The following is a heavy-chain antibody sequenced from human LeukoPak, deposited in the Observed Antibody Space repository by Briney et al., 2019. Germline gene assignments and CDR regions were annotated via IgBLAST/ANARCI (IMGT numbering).Heavy chain of an antibody. V-gene: IGHV4-59*01. Sequence: SETLSLTCTVSGDSITNYYWSWIRQPPGKALEWIGYIYYTGTTKYNPSLMSRATISLDTSKIQFSLKLTSVTAADTALFFCARGYDIDVWGQGTTVTVSS. J-gene: IGHJ6*02. CDR3: ARGYDIDV. CDR1: GDSITNYY. CDR2: IYYTGTT.